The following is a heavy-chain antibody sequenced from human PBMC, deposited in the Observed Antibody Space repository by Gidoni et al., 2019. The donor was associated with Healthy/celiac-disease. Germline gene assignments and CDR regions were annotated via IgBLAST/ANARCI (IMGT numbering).Heavy chain of an antibody. CDR3: ARGWHIVVVIAIRVKGWFDP. J-gene: IGHJ5*02. CDR2: INHSGST. V-gene: IGHV4-34*01. D-gene: IGHD2-21*01. Sequence: IRQPPGKGLEWIGEINHSGSTNYNPSLKSRVTISVDTSKNQFSLKLSSVTAADTAVYYCARGWHIVVVIAIRVKGWFDPWGQGTLVTVSS.